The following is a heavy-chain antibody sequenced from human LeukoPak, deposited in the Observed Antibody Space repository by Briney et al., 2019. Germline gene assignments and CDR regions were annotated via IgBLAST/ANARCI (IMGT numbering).Heavy chain of an antibody. D-gene: IGHD2-8*01. CDR3: ARNGPSADDAFDI. Sequence: ASVKVSCKASGYTFTSYDINWVRQATGQGLEWMGWMNPNSGNTGYAQKFQGRVTMTRNTSISTAYMELSSLRSEDTAVYYRARNGPSADDAFDIWGQGTMVTVSS. CDR2: MNPNSGNT. V-gene: IGHV1-8*01. J-gene: IGHJ3*02. CDR1: GYTFTSYD.